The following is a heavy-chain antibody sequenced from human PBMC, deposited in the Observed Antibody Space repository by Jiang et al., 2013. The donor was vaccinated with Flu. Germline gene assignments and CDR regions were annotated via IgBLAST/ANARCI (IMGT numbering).Heavy chain of an antibody. CDR2: IYYSGST. Sequence: GLVKPSETLSLTCTVSGGSISSSSYYWGWIRQPPGKGLEWIGSIYYSGSTYYNPSLKSRVTISVDTSKNQFSLKLSSVTAADTAVYYCARTSLTVAGNWFDPWGQGTLVTVSS. J-gene: IGHJ5*02. D-gene: IGHD6-19*01. CDR3: ARTSLTVAGNWFDP. CDR1: GGSISSSSYY. V-gene: IGHV4-39*01.